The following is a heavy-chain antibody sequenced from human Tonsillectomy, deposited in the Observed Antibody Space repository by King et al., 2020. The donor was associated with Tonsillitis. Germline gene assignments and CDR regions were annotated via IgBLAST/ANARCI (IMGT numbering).Heavy chain of an antibody. CDR2: IIPMLGST. Sequence: QLVQSGAEVKKPGSSVKVSCKTFGGTFSSYGINWLRQAPGQGPEWMGGIIPMLGSTHYAQNFQGRVTITADESTSTVSMELSSLRSEDTAIYYCARDRGYGSKQEGAGRYWFDPWGQGTLVTVSS. CDR1: GGTFSSYG. D-gene: IGHD3-10*01. J-gene: IGHJ5*02. CDR3: ARDRGYGSKQEGAGRYWFDP. V-gene: IGHV1-69*11.